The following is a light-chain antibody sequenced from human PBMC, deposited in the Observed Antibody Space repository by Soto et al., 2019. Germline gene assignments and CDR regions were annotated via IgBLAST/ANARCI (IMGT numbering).Light chain of an antibody. J-gene: IGLJ2*01. V-gene: IGLV2-8*01. CDR1: SSDIGTYNY. Sequence: QSVLTQPPYGSGSLGQTVTISSTDNSSDIGTYNYVSWYQHHPGKAPKLIIYEVAKRPSGVPDRFSGSKSGNTASLTVSGLQAEDEADYYCSSFADSPVVFGGGTKVTVL. CDR3: SSFADSPVV. CDR2: EVA.